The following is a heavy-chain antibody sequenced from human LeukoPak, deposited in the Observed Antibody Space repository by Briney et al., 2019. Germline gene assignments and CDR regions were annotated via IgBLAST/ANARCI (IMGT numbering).Heavy chain of an antibody. J-gene: IGHJ4*02. V-gene: IGHV4-34*01. CDR3: ASRPITMAIDY. D-gene: IGHD3-10*01. CDR2: INHSGST. CDR1: GGSFSGYY. Sequence: SETLSLTCAVYGGSFSGYYRSWIRQPPGKGLEWIGEINHSGSTNYNPSLKSRVTISVDTSKNQFSLKLSSVTAADTAVYYCASRPITMAIDYWGQGTLVTVSS.